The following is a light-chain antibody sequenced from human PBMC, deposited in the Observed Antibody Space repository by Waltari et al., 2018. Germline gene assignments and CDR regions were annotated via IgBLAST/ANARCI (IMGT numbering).Light chain of an antibody. J-gene: IGLJ2*01. V-gene: IGLV2-14*03. CDR2: GVS. CDR3: SACTTSTTLVV. CDR1: RSDIGSYSY. Sequence: QSALTQPASVSGSPGQTITISCPGTRSDIGSYSYVSRYQQHPGKAPKLIIYGVSSRPSGVSNRFSGSKSGNTASLSISGLQAEDEADYYCSACTTSTTLVVFGGGTKVTVL.